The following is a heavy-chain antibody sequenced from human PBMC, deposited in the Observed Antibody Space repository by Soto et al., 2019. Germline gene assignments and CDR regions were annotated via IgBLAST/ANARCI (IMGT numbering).Heavy chain of an antibody. D-gene: IGHD2-2*01. CDR2: IVVGSGTT. Sequence: QMQLVQSGPDLKKPGTSVKVSCKASGFTFTSSAVQWVRQARGQRLEWIGWIVVGSGTTNFAQKFHERVTITRDMSTNTVYMEMSSLTSEDTAVYYCAGLGITAADLWGQGTLVSVSS. V-gene: IGHV1-58*01. CDR1: GFTFTSSA. J-gene: IGHJ5*02. CDR3: AGLGITAADL.